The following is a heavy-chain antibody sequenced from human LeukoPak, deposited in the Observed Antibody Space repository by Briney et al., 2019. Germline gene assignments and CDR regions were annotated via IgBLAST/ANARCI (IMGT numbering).Heavy chain of an antibody. CDR1: GGSFSGYY. V-gene: IGHV4-34*01. D-gene: IGHD2-2*01. CDR3: ARGNCSSTSSYEGNGMDV. CDR2: INHSGST. J-gene: IGHJ6*02. Sequence: PSETLSLTCAVYGGSFSGYYWSWIRQPPGKGLEWIGEINHSGSTNYNPSLKGRVTISVDTSKNQFSLKLSSVTAADTAVYYCARGNCSSTSSYEGNGMDVWGQGTTVTVSS.